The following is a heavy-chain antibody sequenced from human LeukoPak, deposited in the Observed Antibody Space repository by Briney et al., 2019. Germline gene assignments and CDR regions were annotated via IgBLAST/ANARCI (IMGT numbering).Heavy chain of an antibody. V-gene: IGHV3-21*01. J-gene: IGHJ6*02. CDR2: ISDSSSYK. CDR3: TKGENGMDV. D-gene: IGHD1-26*01. CDR1: GFTFSSYR. Sequence: GGSLTLSCAASGFTFSSYRMNWVRQAPGKGLEWVSSISDSSSYKYHADSVKGRFTISRDNAKNSVYLQMNSLRAGDTATYYCTKGENGMDVWGQGATVTVSS.